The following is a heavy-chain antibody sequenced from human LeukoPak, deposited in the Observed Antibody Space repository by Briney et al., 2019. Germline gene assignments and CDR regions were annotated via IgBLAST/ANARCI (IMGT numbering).Heavy chain of an antibody. D-gene: IGHD1-26*01. CDR3: AKDRSIGTYYTFDS. CDR2: VSGSGAIA. CDR1: GFTFNNYA. V-gene: IGHV3-23*01. J-gene: IGHJ4*02. Sequence: GGSLRLSCAASGFTFNNYAMSWVRQAPGKGLEWVSTVSGSGAIAYYTDSDKGRFAISRDNSKNTLYLQMSSLTAKDTAVYYCAKDRSIGTYYTFDSWGQGTLVTVSS.